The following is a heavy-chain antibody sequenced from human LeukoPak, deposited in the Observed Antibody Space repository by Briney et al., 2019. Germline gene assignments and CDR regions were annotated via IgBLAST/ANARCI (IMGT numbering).Heavy chain of an antibody. D-gene: IGHD2-2*01. J-gene: IGHJ4*02. V-gene: IGHV3-48*03. CDR1: GFTFSSYE. CDR3: ARVGPARSFDY. CDR2: IISSGSTA. Sequence: GGSLRLSCAASGFTFSSYEMNWVRQAPGKGLEWVSYIISSGSTAYYADFVKGRFTISRDNAKNTLYLQMDSLRAQDATVYYCARVGPARSFDYWGQGGLVA.